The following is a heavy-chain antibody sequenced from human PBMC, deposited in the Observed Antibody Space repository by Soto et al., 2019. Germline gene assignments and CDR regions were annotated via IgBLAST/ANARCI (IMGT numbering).Heavy chain of an antibody. V-gene: IGHV4-59*01. Sequence: SETLSLTCTVSGGSISSYYWSWIRQPPGKGLEWIGYIYYSGSTNYNPSLKSRVTISVDTSKNQFSLKLSSVTAADTAVYYCARDRATYYYDSSGFGWFDPWGQGTLVTVSS. CDR1: GGSISSYY. CDR3: ARDRATYYYDSSGFGWFDP. CDR2: IYYSGST. D-gene: IGHD3-22*01. J-gene: IGHJ5*02.